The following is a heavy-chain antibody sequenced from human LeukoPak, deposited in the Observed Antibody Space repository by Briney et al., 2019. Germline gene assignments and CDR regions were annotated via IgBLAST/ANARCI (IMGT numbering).Heavy chain of an antibody. CDR3: ARAFPFDWNDDGGASGSV. D-gene: IGHD1-1*01. J-gene: IGHJ6*04. CDR2: IYTSGST. V-gene: IGHV4-61*02. Sequence: SETLSLTCTVSGGSISSGSYYWSWIRQPAGKGLEWIGRIYTSGSTNYNPSLKSRVTISVDTSKNQFSLKLSSVTAADTAVYYCARAFPFDWNDDGGASGSVWGKGTTVTVSS. CDR1: GGSISSGSYY.